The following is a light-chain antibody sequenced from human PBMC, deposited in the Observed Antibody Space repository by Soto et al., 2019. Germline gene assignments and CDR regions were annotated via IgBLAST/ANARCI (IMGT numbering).Light chain of an antibody. V-gene: IGKV1-5*01. Sequence: DIQMTQSPSTLSASVGDRVTITCRASQSISSWLAWYQQKPGKAPKLLIYDASSLESGVPSRFSGSGSGTEFTLTISSLQPDDFATYYCQHYSRYSRKLGQGTKVDLK. CDR2: DAS. CDR3: QHYSRYSRK. J-gene: IGKJ1*01. CDR1: QSISSW.